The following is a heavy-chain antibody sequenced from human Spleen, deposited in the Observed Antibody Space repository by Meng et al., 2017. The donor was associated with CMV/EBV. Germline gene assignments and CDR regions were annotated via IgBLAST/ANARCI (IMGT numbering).Heavy chain of an antibody. CDR1: GFTFSSYG. Sequence: SLKISCAASGFTFSSYGMHWVRQAPGKGLEWVAVIWYDGSNKYYADSVKGRFTISRDNSKNTLYLQMNSLRAEDTAVYYCARGGSYYDYYYGMDVWGQGTTVTVSS. D-gene: IGHD1-26*01. V-gene: IGHV3-30*19. CDR3: ARGGSYYDYYYGMDV. J-gene: IGHJ6*02. CDR2: IWYDGSNK.